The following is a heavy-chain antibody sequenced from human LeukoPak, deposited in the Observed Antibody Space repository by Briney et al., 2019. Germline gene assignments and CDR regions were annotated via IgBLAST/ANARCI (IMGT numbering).Heavy chain of an antibody. CDR3: ARERTPKYYYGSGSVDRYFDH. J-gene: IGHJ4*02. Sequence: GSSLRLSCAASGFIFSDYYMSWIRQAPGKGLEWISFISSSGSTIYYADSVKGRFTMSRDTTKNSLYLQMHSLSAEDTAVYYCARERTPKYYYGSGSVDRYFDHWGQGTLVTVSS. CDR2: ISSSGSTI. V-gene: IGHV3-11*04. CDR1: GFIFSDYY. D-gene: IGHD3-10*01.